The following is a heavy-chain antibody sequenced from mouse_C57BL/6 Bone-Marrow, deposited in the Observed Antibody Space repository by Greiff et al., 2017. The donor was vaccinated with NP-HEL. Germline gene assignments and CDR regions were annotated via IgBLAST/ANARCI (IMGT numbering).Heavy chain of an antibody. V-gene: IGHV5-15*01. Sequence: EVQLVESGGGLVQPGGSLKLSCAASGFTFSDYGMAWVRQAPRKGPEWVAFLSNLAYSIYYADTVTGRFTISRENAKNTLYLEMSSLRSEDTAMYYCARRVVTTPYWYFDVWGTGTTVTVSS. J-gene: IGHJ1*03. CDR2: LSNLAYSI. CDR3: ARRVVTTPYWYFDV. D-gene: IGHD2-3*01. CDR1: GFTFSDYG.